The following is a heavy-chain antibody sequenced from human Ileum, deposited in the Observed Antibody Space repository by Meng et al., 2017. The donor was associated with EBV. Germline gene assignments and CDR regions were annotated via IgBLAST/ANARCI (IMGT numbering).Heavy chain of an antibody. CDR2: ILHAGVT. Sequence: GRRGVKAWGTLCLAWSGSEDSTIRSNGWSGVRQPPGKGLEWIGEILHAGVTNYNPSLKSRVSMSVDRSRIQASLNLNSVTAADTAIYYCARGEDYTWDVWGQGILVTVSS. CDR3: ARGEDYTWDV. V-gene: IGHV4-4*02. D-gene: IGHD3-16*01. J-gene: IGHJ4*02. CDR1: EDSTIRSNG.